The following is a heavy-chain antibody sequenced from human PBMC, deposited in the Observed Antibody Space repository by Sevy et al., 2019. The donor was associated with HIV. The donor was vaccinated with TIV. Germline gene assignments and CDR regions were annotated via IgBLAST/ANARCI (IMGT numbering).Heavy chain of an antibody. D-gene: IGHD3-10*01. V-gene: IGHV1-69*13. Sequence: ASVKVSCKASGGTFSSYAISWVRQAPGQGLEWMGGIIPIFGTANYAQKFQGRVTITADESTSTAYMELSSLRSEDTAVYYCASCITMVRGVLYYYGMDVWGQGTTVTVSS. CDR1: GGTFSSYA. J-gene: IGHJ6*02. CDR2: IIPIFGTA. CDR3: ASCITMVRGVLYYYGMDV.